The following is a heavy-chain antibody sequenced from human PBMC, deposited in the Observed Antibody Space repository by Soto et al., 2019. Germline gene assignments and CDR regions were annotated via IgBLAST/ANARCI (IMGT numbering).Heavy chain of an antibody. V-gene: IGHV3-33*01. CDR1: GFTFSSYG. CDR3: ERGGGASYFDY. CDR2: IWYDGSNK. D-gene: IGHD1-26*01. Sequence: QVQLVESGGGVVQPGRSLRLSCAASGFTFSSYGMHWVRQAPGKGLEGVAVIWYDGSNKYYADSVKGRFTISRDNSKNTLYLQMNSLRAEDTAVYYCERGGGASYFDYWGQGTLVTVSS. J-gene: IGHJ4*02.